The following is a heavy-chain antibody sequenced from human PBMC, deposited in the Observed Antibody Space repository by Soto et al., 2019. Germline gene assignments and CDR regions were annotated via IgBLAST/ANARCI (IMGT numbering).Heavy chain of an antibody. CDR3: ARERGHRYGFDC. J-gene: IGHJ4*02. Sequence: ASVKVSCKASGYTFTSYDINWVRQATGQGLEWMGWMNPNSGNTGYAQKFQGRVTMTRNTSISTAYMELSSLRSEDTAVYYCARERGHRYGFDCRGQRTLVTVSS. D-gene: IGHD5-18*01. V-gene: IGHV1-8*01. CDR1: GYTFTSYD. CDR2: MNPNSGNT.